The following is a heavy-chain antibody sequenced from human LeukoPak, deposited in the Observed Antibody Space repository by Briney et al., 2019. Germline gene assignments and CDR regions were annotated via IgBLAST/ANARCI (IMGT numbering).Heavy chain of an antibody. J-gene: IGHJ4*02. V-gene: IGHV3-21*01. Sequence: PGGSLRLSCAASAFSFSDYGMNWVRQAPGKGLEWVSFMSSSSSYIQYADSVKGRFTISRDNAKNSLYLQMNSLRAEGTAVYYCATIEGSGPGYWGQGTLVTVSS. CDR1: AFSFSDYG. CDR3: ATIEGSGPGY. CDR2: MSSSSSYI. D-gene: IGHD2/OR15-2a*01.